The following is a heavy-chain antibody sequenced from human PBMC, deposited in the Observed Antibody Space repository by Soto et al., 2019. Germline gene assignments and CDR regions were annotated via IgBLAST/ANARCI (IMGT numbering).Heavy chain of an antibody. J-gene: IGHJ5*02. Sequence: PGGSLRLSCAASGFTVSSNYMSWVRQAPGKGLEWVSVIYSGGSTYYADSVKGRFTISRHNSKNTLYLQMNSLRAEDTAVYYCARALDAGRFLSSSNWFDPWGQGTLVTVSS. V-gene: IGHV3-53*04. CDR3: ARALDAGRFLSSSNWFDP. D-gene: IGHD6-6*01. CDR2: IYSGGST. CDR1: GFTVSSNY.